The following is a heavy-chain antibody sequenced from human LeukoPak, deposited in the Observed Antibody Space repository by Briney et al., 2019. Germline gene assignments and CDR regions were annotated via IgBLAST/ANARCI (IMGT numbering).Heavy chain of an antibody. V-gene: IGHV1-46*01. CDR2: INPSGGRT. Sequence: ASVKVSCKASGYTFTSYYMHWVRQAPGQGGEWRGIINPSGGRTSYAQKFQGRVTMPRHTSTSTVYMELSSLSSEDTAVYYCATVGAAFSGDYWGQGTLVTVSS. CDR3: ATVGAAFSGDY. CDR1: GYTFTSYY. J-gene: IGHJ4*02. D-gene: IGHD2-15*01.